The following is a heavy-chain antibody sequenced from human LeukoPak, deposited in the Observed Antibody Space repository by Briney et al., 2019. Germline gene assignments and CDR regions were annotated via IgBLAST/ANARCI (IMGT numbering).Heavy chain of an antibody. CDR1: GFTFSSYS. V-gene: IGHV3-21*01. D-gene: IGHD6-13*01. J-gene: IGHJ4*02. CDR2: ISSSSSYI. CDR3: ARGKYLAAAGDY. Sequence: TGGSLRLSCAASGFTFSSYSMNWVRQAPGKGLEWVSSISSSSSYIYYADSVKGRFTISRDNAKNSLYLQMNSLRAEDTAVYYCARGKYLAAAGDYWGQGTLVTVSS.